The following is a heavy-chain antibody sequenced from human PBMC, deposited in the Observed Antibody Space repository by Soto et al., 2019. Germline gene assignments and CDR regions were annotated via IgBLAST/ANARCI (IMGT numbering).Heavy chain of an antibody. J-gene: IGHJ4*02. Sequence: QLQLQESGPGLVKPSETLSLTCTVSGGSISSSSYYWGWIRQPPGKGLEWIGTIYYSVSTYYTPSLQTRVTISVDTSKNQFSLKLSSVTAADSAVYYCASLYGSSLFDYWGQGTLVTVSS. D-gene: IGHD6-6*01. CDR3: ASLYGSSLFDY. V-gene: IGHV4-39*01. CDR1: GGSISSSSYY. CDR2: IYYSVST.